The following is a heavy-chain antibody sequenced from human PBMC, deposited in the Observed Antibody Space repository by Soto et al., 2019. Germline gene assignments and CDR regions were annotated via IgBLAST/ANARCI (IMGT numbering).Heavy chain of an antibody. CDR2: INQDGSEK. CDR3: ARKAVAGTIFDY. D-gene: IGHD6-19*01. Sequence: GGSLRLSCAASGLTFSSYWMTWVRQAPGKGLECVANINQDGSEKYYVDSVKGRFTISRDNAKSSLCLQMHSLRVEDTAVYYCARKAVAGTIFDYWGQGTVVTVSS. J-gene: IGHJ4*02. CDR1: GLTFSSYW. V-gene: IGHV3-7*01.